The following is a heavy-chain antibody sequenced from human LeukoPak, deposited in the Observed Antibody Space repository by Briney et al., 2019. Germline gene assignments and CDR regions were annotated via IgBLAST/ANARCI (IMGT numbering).Heavy chain of an antibody. CDR2: IYYSGST. D-gene: IGHD4-17*01. CDR1: GGSITGYY. CDR3: ARGRPPHDYGTLFDY. J-gene: IGHJ4*02. V-gene: IGHV4-59*01. Sequence: SETLSLTCTVSGGSITGYYWSWIRQPPGKGLEWIGYIYYSGSTNYNPSLKSRVTMSVDTSKKQFSLKLSSVTAADTAVYYCARGRPPHDYGTLFDYWGQGTLVTVSS.